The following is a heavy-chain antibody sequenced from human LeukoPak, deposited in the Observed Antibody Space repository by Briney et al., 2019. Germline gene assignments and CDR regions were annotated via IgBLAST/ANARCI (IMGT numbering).Heavy chain of an antibody. V-gene: IGHV3-30*04. CDR3: ARWVLEMATILD. CDR2: ISYDGSNK. Sequence: GRSLRLSCAASGFTLSSYAMHWVRQAPGKGLEWVAVISYDGSNKYYADSVKGRFTISRDNSKNTLYLQMNSLRAEDTAVYYCARWVLEMATILDWGQGTLVTVSS. D-gene: IGHD5-24*01. J-gene: IGHJ4*02. CDR1: GFTLSSYA.